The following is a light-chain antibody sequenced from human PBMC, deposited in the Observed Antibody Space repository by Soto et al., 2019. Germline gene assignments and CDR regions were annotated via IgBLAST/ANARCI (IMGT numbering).Light chain of an antibody. CDR1: HSVNSH. V-gene: IGKV3-15*01. Sequence: TQYPITLAGSPRGQLTLYIRTSHSVNSHVAWYQQKPGQAPRLLLYGASTRATGIPVRFSGSGSGTEFTLTIGSLQSEDSAVYYCQQYQNLWTFGQGTKV. CDR3: QQYQNLWT. CDR2: GAS. J-gene: IGKJ1*01.